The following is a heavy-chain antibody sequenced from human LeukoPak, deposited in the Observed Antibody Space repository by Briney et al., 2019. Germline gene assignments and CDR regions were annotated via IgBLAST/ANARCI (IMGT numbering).Heavy chain of an antibody. D-gene: IGHD2-15*01. CDR3: ARLREDSYDYYGMDV. V-gene: IGHV4-59*08. J-gene: IGHJ6*02. Sequence: SETLSLTCTVSGGSISSYYWSWIRQPPGKGLEWIGYIYYSGSTNYNPSLKSRVTISVDTSQRQFSLKLSSVTAADTAVYYCARLREDSYDYYGMDVWGQGTTVTVSS. CDR1: GGSISSYY. CDR2: IYYSGST.